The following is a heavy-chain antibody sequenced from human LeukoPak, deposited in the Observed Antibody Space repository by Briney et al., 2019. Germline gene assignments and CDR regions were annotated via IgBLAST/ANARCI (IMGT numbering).Heavy chain of an antibody. CDR1: GGTFNTYA. CDR2: IIPILDVA. D-gene: IGHD5-18*01. Sequence: SVKVSCKASGGTFNTYAITWVRQAPGQGLEWMGWIIPILDVADYAQQFQGRVTISADRSTSTVYMDLSSLRSEDTATYYCARFPVRGYTYGSVIHHMDVWGQGTTVTVSS. J-gene: IGHJ6*02. V-gene: IGHV1-69*10. CDR3: ARFPVRGYTYGSVIHHMDV.